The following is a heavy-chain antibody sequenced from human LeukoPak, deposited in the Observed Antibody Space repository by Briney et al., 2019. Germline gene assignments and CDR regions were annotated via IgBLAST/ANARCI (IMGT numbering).Heavy chain of an antibody. J-gene: IGHJ6*03. CDR3: ARWFCISNTCYHMDV. Sequence: SETLSLTCAVYGGSFSGYYWSWIRQPPGKGLEWIGEINHSGSTNYNPSLKSRVTISVDTSKNQFSLKLSSVTAADTAVYYCARWFCISNTCYHMDVWGQGTTVTVSS. D-gene: IGHD2-2*01. V-gene: IGHV4-34*01. CDR2: INHSGST. CDR1: GGSFSGYY.